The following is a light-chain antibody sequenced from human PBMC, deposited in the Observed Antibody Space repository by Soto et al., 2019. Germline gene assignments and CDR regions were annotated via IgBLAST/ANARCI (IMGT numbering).Light chain of an antibody. Sequence: QSALTQPASVSGSPGQSITISCTGTSSDVGGSNYVSWYQQHPGKAPKLMIYDVSNRPSGVSNRFSGSKSGNTASLTISGLQAEDAADYYCGSYSSSSPLYVFGTGTKLTVL. J-gene: IGLJ1*01. CDR3: GSYSSSSPLYV. CDR1: SSDVGGSNY. V-gene: IGLV2-14*03. CDR2: DVS.